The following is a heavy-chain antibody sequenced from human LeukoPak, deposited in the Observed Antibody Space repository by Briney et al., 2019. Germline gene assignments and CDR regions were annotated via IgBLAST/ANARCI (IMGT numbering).Heavy chain of an antibody. Sequence: GGSLRLSCAASGFTFSSYWMSWVRQAPGKGREGVANIKQDGSEKYYVDSVKGRFTISRDNAKNSLYLQMNSLRAEDTAVYYCATSVLRYFDWLPYYFDYWGQGTLVTVSS. CDR1: GFTFSSYW. V-gene: IGHV3-7*01. CDR2: IKQDGSEK. CDR3: ATSVLRYFDWLPYYFDY. J-gene: IGHJ4*02. D-gene: IGHD3-9*01.